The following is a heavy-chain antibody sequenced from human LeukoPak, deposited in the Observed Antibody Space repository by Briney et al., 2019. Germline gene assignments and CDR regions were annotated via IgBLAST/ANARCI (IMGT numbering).Heavy chain of an antibody. Sequence: GGSLRLSCAASGFTFSDYDMIWIRQAPGMGLEWVSYIRSSGFNIYYADSVRGRFTIPRDNAKSSMYLQMNSLRAEDTAVYYCARDGWFGEDHYGMDVWGQGTTVTVSS. V-gene: IGHV3-11*04. CDR1: GFTFSDYD. D-gene: IGHD3-10*01. CDR2: IRSSGFNI. J-gene: IGHJ6*02. CDR3: ARDGWFGEDHYGMDV.